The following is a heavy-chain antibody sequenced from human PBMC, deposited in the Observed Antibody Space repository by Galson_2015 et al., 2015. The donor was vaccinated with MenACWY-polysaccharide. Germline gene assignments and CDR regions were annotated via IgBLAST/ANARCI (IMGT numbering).Heavy chain of an antibody. J-gene: IGHJ3*01. Sequence: SLRLSCAASGFTFSSYWMHWVRQAPGEGLVWVSSINTDGSSTSYADSVKGRFTVSRDNAKNTVYLQMNSLRAEDTAVYYCARDPHCGAGCSIHDAFDVWGQGTKVTVSS. CDR3: ARDPHCGAGCSIHDAFDV. V-gene: IGHV3-74*01. D-gene: IGHD2-21*02. CDR2: INTDGSST. CDR1: GFTFSSYW.